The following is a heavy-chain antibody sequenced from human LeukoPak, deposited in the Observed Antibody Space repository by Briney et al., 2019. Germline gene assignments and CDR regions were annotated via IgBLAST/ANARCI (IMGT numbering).Heavy chain of an antibody. CDR2: IAHHGNNK. CDR3: AKDGSWSCTD. CDR1: GFTFSSSA. V-gene: IGHV3-30*02. Sequence: GGSLRLSCGASGFTFSSSAMHWVRQGPGKGLEWVAYIAHHGNNKYYADSVKGRFTISRDNSKGSLYLQMSSLRADDTAVYYCAKDGSWSCTDWGQGTLVRVS. D-gene: IGHD2-8*02. J-gene: IGHJ4*02.